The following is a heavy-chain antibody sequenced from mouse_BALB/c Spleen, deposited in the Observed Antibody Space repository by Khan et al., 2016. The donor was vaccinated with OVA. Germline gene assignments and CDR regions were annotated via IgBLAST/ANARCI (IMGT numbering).Heavy chain of an antibody. D-gene: IGHD4-1*01. J-gene: IGHJ2*01. CDR2: INSGSSTI. CDR1: GFTFSSFG. V-gene: IGHV5-17*02. Sequence: EVQLVESGGGLVQPGGSRKLSCAASGFTFSSFGMHWVRQAPEKGLEWVAYINSGSSTIYYADPVKGRFTISRDNPKNTPFLQMTSLRSESTAMYYCARGNWAYWGQGTTLTVSS. CDR3: ARGNWAY.